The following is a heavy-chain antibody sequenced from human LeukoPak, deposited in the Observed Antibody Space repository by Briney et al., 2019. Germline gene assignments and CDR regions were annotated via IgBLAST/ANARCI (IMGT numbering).Heavy chain of an antibody. J-gene: IGHJ4*02. V-gene: IGHV4-61*02. CDR1: GGSISSDTYH. CDR2: IHTSGIT. Sequence: SETLSLTCTVSGGSISSDTYHWSWIRQPAGKGLEWIGRIHTSGITNYTPSLKSRATISADTSRNQFSLKLTSMTAADTAIYYCARAQYDFLTGYYNAFDYWGQGTLVTVSS. D-gene: IGHD3-9*01. CDR3: ARAQYDFLTGYYNAFDY.